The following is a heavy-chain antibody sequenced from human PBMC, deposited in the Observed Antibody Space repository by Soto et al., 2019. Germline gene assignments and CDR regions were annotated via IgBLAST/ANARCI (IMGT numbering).Heavy chain of an antibody. CDR1: GFTFSSYA. J-gene: IGHJ4*02. CDR3: AKDLGVGIAAAYFDY. Sequence: GGSLRLSCAASGFTFSSYAMSWVRQAPGKGLEWVSAISGSGGSTYYADSVKGRFTISRDNSKNMLYLQMNSLRAEDTAVYYCAKDLGVGIAAAYFDYWGQGTLVTVSS. D-gene: IGHD6-13*01. CDR2: ISGSGGST. V-gene: IGHV3-23*01.